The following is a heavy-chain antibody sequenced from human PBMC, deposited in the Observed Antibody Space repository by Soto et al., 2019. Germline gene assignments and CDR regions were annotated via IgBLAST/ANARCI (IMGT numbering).Heavy chain of an antibody. J-gene: IGHJ6*02. V-gene: IGHV3-30*18. D-gene: IGHD2-8*01. CDR2: ISYDGTIR. CDR3: AKDRMVTSNFYGMDV. CDR1: GDSGFSFSSYG. Sequence: VQLVESGGGVVQPGRSLTLSCAASGDSGFSFSSYGFHWVRQAPGKGLEWVAVISYDGTIRHFAESVKGRFTVSRDNAMLTVDLQMNSLRPEDTAVYYCAKDRMVTSNFYGMDVWGQGTTLTVSS.